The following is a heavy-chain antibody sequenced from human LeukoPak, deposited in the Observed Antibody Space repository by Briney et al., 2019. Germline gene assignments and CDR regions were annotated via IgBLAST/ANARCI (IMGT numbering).Heavy chain of an antibody. CDR2: ISYDGSNE. Sequence: PGGSLRLSCAVSGFTFSSFAMYWVRQAPGKGREWVAVISYDGSNEHHTDSVKGRFTISRDNSKNTLYLQMNSLRREDTAVYYCARENAPGAAVANIDYWGQGTLVTVSS. V-gene: IGHV3-30*04. CDR1: GFTFSSFA. J-gene: IGHJ4*02. D-gene: IGHD6-25*01. CDR3: ARENAPGAAVANIDY.